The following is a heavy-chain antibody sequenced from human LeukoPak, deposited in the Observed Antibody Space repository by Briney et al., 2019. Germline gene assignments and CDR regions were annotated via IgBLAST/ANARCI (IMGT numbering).Heavy chain of an antibody. CDR3: ARLSSGRYFDY. D-gene: IGHD6-19*01. Sequence: SETLSLTCAVYGGSFSGYYWSWIRQPPGKGLEWIGEINHSGSTNYNPSLKSRVTISVDTSKDQFSLKLSSVTAADTAVHYCARLSSGRYFDYWGQGTLVTVSS. CDR2: INHSGST. J-gene: IGHJ4*02. CDR1: GGSFSGYY. V-gene: IGHV4-34*01.